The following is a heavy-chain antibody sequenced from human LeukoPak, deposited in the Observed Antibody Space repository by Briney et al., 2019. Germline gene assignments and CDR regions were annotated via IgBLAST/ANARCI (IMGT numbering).Heavy chain of an antibody. Sequence: PGGSLRLSCAASGFTFSSYAMSWVRQAPGKGLEWVAVIWYGGSNKYYADSVKGRFTISRDNSKNTLYLQMNSLRAEDTAVYYCARGNEKAHLRGRYPHYYFDYWGQGTLVTVSS. CDR2: IWYGGSNK. J-gene: IGHJ4*02. CDR3: ARGNEKAHLRGRYPHYYFDY. V-gene: IGHV3-33*08. D-gene: IGHD3-16*01. CDR1: GFTFSSYA.